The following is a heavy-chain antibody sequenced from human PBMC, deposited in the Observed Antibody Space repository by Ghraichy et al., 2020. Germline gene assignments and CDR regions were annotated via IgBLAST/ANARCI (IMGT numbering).Heavy chain of an antibody. J-gene: IGHJ4*02. Sequence: GGSLRLSCAASGFTFDDYAMHWVRQAPGKGLEWVSGISWNSGSIGYADSVKGRFTISRDNAKNSLYLQMNSLRAEDTALYYCAKAKGGIVGGPFDYWGQGTLVTVSS. CDR2: ISWNSGSI. D-gene: IGHD1-26*01. CDR3: AKAKGGIVGGPFDY. CDR1: GFTFDDYA. V-gene: IGHV3-9*01.